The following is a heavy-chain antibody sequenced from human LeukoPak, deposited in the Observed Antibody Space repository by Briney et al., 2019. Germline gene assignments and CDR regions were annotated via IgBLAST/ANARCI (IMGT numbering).Heavy chain of an antibody. CDR3: ARKVPAARRGRWFDP. CDR2: MNPNSGNT. J-gene: IGHJ5*02. D-gene: IGHD2-2*01. V-gene: IGHV1-8*03. CDR1: GYTFTSYD. Sequence: ASVKLSCKASGYTFTSYDINWVRQATGQGLEWMGWMNPNSGNTGYAQKFQGRVTITRNTSISTAYMELSSLRSEDTAVYYCARKVPAARRGRWFDPWGQGTLVTVSS.